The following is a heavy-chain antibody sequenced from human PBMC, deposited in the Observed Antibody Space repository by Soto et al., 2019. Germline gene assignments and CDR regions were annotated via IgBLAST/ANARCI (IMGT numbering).Heavy chain of an antibody. CDR3: ARGYRRAQYFRH. D-gene: IGHD3-16*02. CDR1: GGSFSGYY. V-gene: IGHV4-34*01. J-gene: IGHJ1*01. Sequence: QVQLQQWGAGLLKPSETLSLTCAVYGGSFSGYYWSWIRQPPGKGLEWIGEINHSGSTNYNPSLKRRVTISVDTSKNQFSLKLSSVTAADTAVYYCARGYRRAQYFRHWGQGTLVTVSS. CDR2: INHSGST.